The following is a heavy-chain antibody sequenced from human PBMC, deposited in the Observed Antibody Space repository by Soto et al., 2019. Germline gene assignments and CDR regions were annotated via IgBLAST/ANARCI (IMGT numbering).Heavy chain of an antibody. D-gene: IGHD2-21*02. V-gene: IGHV1-18*01. Sequence: ASVKVCCKASGYTFTSYGISWVRQAPGKGLEWMGWISAYNGNTNYAQKLQGRVPMTTDTSTSTAYMELRSLRSDDTAVYYCARHHHGDYSSDYWGHGTLVTVSS. CDR3: ARHHHGDYSSDY. CDR1: GYTFTSYG. J-gene: IGHJ4*01. CDR2: ISAYNGNT.